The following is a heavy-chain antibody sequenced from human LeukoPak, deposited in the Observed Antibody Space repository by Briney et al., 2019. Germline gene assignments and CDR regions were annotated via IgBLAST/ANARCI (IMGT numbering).Heavy chain of an antibody. CDR3: ARGVGYSGYDYGDHFDY. CDR2: INPNSGAT. D-gene: IGHD5-12*01. V-gene: IGHV1-2*07. CDR1: GYTFTGYF. J-gene: IGHJ4*02. Sequence: ASVKVSCKASGYTFTGYFMHWVRQAPGQGLEWMGWINPNSGATNYAHKFQGRVTMTRDTSISTAYMELSRLRSDDTAVYYCARGVGYSGYDYGDHFDYWGQGTLVTVSS.